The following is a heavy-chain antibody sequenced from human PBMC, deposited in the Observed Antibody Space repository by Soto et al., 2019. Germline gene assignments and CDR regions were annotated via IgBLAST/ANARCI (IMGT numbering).Heavy chain of an antibody. CDR3: ARGRRLDYIWGSYRSEAFDI. CDR2: ISAYNGNT. D-gene: IGHD3-16*02. J-gene: IGHJ3*02. CDR1: GYTFASYG. Sequence: ASEKVSCKASGYTFASYGISWVRQAPGQGLEWMGWISAYNGNTNYAQKLQGRVTMTTDTSTSTAYMELRSLRSDDTAVYYCARGRRLDYIWGSYRSEAFDIWGQGTMVTVSS. V-gene: IGHV1-18*01.